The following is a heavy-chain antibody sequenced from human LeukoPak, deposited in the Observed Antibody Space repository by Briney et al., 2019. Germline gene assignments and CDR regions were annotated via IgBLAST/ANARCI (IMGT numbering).Heavy chain of an antibody. V-gene: IGHV3-23*01. CDR1: GFNFNDAA. CDR2: ILAIGGNT. CDR3: AKDIQLSA. J-gene: IGHJ3*01. Sequence: PGGALRLSCAASGFNFNDAAMTWVRQAPGKGLEWVSLILAIGGNTYYTDSVRGRFTISTDNTKKTLSLQMNSLRVEDTAIYYCAKDIQLSAWGLGTMVT. D-gene: IGHD5-24*01.